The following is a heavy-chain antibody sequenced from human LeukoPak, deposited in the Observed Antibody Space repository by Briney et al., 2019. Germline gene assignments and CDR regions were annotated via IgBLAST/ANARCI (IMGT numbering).Heavy chain of an antibody. CDR1: GGSVNTNGYY. V-gene: IGHV4-61*08. J-gene: IGHJ6*02. D-gene: IGHD5-18*01. Sequence: PSETLSLTCTVSGGSVNTNGYYWTWIRQPPGKGLEWIGYIRDNGNTKYNPSLESRITISADTSKNQFSLKLSSVTAADTAVYYCARSEPHRGYSYGYRPTTSTLYGMDVWGQGTTVTVSS. CDR3: ARSEPHRGYSYGYRPTTSTLYGMDV. CDR2: IRDNGNT.